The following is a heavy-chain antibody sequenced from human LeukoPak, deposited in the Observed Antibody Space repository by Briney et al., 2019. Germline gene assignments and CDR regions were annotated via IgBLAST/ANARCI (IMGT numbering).Heavy chain of an antibody. Sequence: SETLSLTCAVYGGPFSGYYWSWIRQPPGKGLEWIGEINHSGSTNYNPSLRSRVTISVDTSKNQFSLKPSSVTAADTAVYYCARKNPRTNIVGAVPRYWFDPWGQGTLVTVSS. D-gene: IGHD1-26*01. V-gene: IGHV4-34*01. CDR2: INHSGST. J-gene: IGHJ5*02. CDR1: GGPFSGYY. CDR3: ARKNPRTNIVGAVPRYWFDP.